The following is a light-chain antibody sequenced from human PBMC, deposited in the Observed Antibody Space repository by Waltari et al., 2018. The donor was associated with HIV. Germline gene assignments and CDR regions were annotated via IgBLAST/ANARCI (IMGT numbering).Light chain of an antibody. CDR1: SSDVGGYNY. J-gene: IGLJ2*01. CDR2: EVS. CDR3: SSYAGSNIVV. Sequence: QSALTQPPSASGSPGQSVTISCTGTSSDVGGYNYVSWYQQHPGKAPKLMIYEVSKRPSGVPDRFSGSKSGNTDSLTVSGLQAEDEADYYCSSYAGSNIVVFGGGTKLTVL. V-gene: IGLV2-8*01.